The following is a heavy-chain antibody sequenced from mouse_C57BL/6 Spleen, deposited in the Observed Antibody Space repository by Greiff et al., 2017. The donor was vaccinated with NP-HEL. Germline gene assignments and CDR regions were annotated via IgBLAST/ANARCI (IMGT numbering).Heavy chain of an antibody. V-gene: IGHV5-6*01. D-gene: IGHD3-2*02. J-gene: IGHJ4*01. CDR2: ISSGGRYT. CDR1: GFTFSSYG. CDR3: ARHDSSGPYAMDY. Sequence: EVQGVESGGDLVKPGGSLKLSCAASGFTFSSYGMSWVRPTPDKRLEWVATISSGGRYTYYPDSVKGRFTIYRDNAKNTLYLQMGSLKSEDTAMYYCARHDSSGPYAMDYWGQGTSVTVSS.